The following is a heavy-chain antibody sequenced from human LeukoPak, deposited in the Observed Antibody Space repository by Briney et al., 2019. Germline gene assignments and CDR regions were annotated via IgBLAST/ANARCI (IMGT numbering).Heavy chain of an antibody. Sequence: SETLSLTCTVSGGSINDYYWTWIPQAPGKGLEWIGYISNSGTTDYNPSLKSRVTMSVDTSKTEFSLKLTSVTAADTAMYYCARVVRGAVTSNWFDPWGQGTLVTVSS. CDR3: ARVVRGAVTSNWFDP. CDR1: GGSINDYY. J-gene: IGHJ5*02. D-gene: IGHD4-17*01. V-gene: IGHV4-59*01. CDR2: ISNSGTT.